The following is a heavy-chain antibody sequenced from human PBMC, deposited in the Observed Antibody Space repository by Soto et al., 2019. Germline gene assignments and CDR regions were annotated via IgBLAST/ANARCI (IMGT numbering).Heavy chain of an antibody. V-gene: IGHV3-23*01. CDR1: GFTFSSYA. J-gene: IGHJ4*02. Sequence: EVQQLESGGGLVQPGGSLRLSCAASGFTFSSYAMSWVRQAPGKGLEWVSAISGSGGSTYYADSVKGRFTISRDNSKNTLYLQMNSLRAEDTAVYYCAKDRGGYSSGWYQYWGQGTLVSVAS. CDR3: AKDRGGYSSGWYQY. CDR2: ISGSGGST. D-gene: IGHD6-19*01.